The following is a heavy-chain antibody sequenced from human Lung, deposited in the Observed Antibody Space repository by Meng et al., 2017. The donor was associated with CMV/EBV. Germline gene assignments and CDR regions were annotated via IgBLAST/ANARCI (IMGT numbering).Heavy chain of an antibody. CDR1: ENNFTNYE. Sequence: CKDAENNFTNYEINGVRQATGQGPEWMGWVNPNSGNTGYAEKFQGRVAMTRNTSISTAYMELSSLRSEDTAVYYCAIRNLTLRTLGSWGQGTLVTVSS. CDR2: VNPNSGNT. D-gene: IGHD1-14*01. V-gene: IGHV1-8*01. J-gene: IGHJ5*02. CDR3: AIRNLTLRTLGS.